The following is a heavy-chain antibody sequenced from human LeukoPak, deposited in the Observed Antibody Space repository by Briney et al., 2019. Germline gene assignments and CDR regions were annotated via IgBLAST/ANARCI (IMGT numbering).Heavy chain of an antibody. Sequence: SETLSLTCTVSGGSISSSSYYWGWIRQPPGKGLEWIGSIYYSGSTYYNPSLKSRVTISVDTSKNQFSLKLSSVTAADTAVYYCGGSRGDPTQSQFDYWGQGTLVTVSS. D-gene: IGHD3-10*01. V-gene: IGHV4-39*07. CDR2: IYYSGST. CDR3: GGSRGDPTQSQFDY. CDR1: GGSISSSSYY. J-gene: IGHJ4*02.